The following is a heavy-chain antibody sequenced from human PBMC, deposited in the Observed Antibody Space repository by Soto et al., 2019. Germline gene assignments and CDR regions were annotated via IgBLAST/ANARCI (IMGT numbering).Heavy chain of an antibody. CDR3: TRDRRVVVAATRLEYYYYYMDV. D-gene: IGHD2-15*01. CDR2: IRSKAYGGTT. V-gene: IGHV3-49*03. Sequence: GGSLRLSCTASGFTFGDYAMSWFRQAPGKGLEWVGFIRSKAYGGTTEYAASVKGRFTISRDDSKSIAYLQMNSLKTEDTAVYYCTRDRRVVVAATRLEYYYYYMDVWGKGTTVTVSS. CDR1: GFTFGDYA. J-gene: IGHJ6*03.